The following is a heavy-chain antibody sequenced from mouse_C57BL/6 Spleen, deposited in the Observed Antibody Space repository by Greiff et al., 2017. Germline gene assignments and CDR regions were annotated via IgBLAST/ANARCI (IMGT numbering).Heavy chain of an antibody. CDR3: ARGLGRGYYAMDY. CDR1: GYTFTSYW. J-gene: IGHJ4*01. CDR2: IYPSDSET. V-gene: IGHV1-61*01. Sequence: QVQLQQPGAELVRPGSSVKLSCKASGYTFTSYWMDWVKQRPGQGLEWIGNIYPSDSETHYNQKFKDKATLTVDKSSSTAYMQLSSLTSEDSAVYDCARGLGRGYYAMDYWGQGTSVTVSS. D-gene: IGHD4-1*01.